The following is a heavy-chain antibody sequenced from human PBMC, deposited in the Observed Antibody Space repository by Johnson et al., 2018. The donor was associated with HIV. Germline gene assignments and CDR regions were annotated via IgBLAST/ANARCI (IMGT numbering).Heavy chain of an antibody. CDR2: IRSKAYGGTT. J-gene: IGHJ3*02. CDR1: GFTFGDYA. CDR3: TTAAAAPYAFDI. V-gene: IGHV3-49*04. D-gene: IGHD6-13*01. Sequence: VQLVESGGGLVQPGRSLRLSCTASGFTFGDYAMSWVRQAPGKGLEWVGFIRSKAYGGTTEYAASVQGRFTISRDDSKSIAYLQMNSLKTEDTAVYYCTTAAAAPYAFDIWGQGTMVTVSS.